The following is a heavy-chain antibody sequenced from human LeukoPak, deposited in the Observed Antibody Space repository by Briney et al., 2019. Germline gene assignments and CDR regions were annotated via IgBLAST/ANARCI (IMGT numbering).Heavy chain of an antibody. CDR2: IYTSGST. V-gene: IGHV4-4*07. J-gene: IGHJ4*02. Sequence: SETLSLTCTVSGGSISSYYWSWIRQPAGKGLEWIGRIYTSGSTNYNPSLKSRVTMSVDTSKNQFSLKLSSVTAADTAVYYCARERVVYDYVWGSYRQLYYFDYWGQGTLVTVPS. D-gene: IGHD3-16*02. CDR3: ARERVVYDYVWGSYRQLYYFDY. CDR1: GGSISSYY.